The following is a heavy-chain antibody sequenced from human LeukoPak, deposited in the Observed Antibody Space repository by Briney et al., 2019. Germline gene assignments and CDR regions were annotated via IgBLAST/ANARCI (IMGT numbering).Heavy chain of an antibody. Sequence: EASVKVSCKASGGTFSSYAISWVRQAPGQGLEWMGRIIPIFGTANYAQKFQGRVTITTDESTSTAYMELSSLRSEDTVVYYCARDRVLLGYYWGQGTLVTVSS. CDR1: GGTFSSYA. J-gene: IGHJ4*02. V-gene: IGHV1-69*05. D-gene: IGHD3-10*01. CDR2: IIPIFGTA. CDR3: ARDRVLLGYY.